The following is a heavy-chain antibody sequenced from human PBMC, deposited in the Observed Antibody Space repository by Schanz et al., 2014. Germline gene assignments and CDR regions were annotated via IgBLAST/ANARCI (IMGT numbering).Heavy chain of an antibody. CDR3: ARDKGGYYPFDY. Sequence: EVQLVESGGGLVQPGGSPRLSCAASGFTFSTYWMSWVRQAPGKGLEWVANIKQDESERSYVDSVKGRFTISRDNAKNSLYLQMNSLRAEDTAVYYCARDKGGYYPFDYWGQGTLVTVSS. J-gene: IGHJ4*02. V-gene: IGHV3-7*01. CDR1: GFTFSTYW. CDR2: IKQDESER. D-gene: IGHD3-3*01.